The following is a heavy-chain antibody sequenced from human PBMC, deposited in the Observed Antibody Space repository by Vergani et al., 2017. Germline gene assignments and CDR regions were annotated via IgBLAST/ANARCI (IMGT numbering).Heavy chain of an antibody. Sequence: QVQLQQWGGGLLKPSETLSLTCVVNGGSFTSYHWTWIRQSPGEGLEWVGDIDHTGRPDYNPSLKSGLTMSVDKSRNQSSLTLNSVTATDTAIYFCARVNTETNGHLYYYYYMDVWGQGTAVTVS. V-gene: IGHV4-34*01. CDR2: IDHTGRP. D-gene: IGHD4-11*01. CDR1: GGSFTSYH. J-gene: IGHJ6*03. CDR3: ARVNTETNGHLYYYYYMDV.